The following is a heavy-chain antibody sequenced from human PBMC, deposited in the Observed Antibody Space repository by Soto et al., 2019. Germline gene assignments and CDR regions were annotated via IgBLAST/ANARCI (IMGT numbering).Heavy chain of an antibody. CDR1: GYTFTRYE. D-gene: IGHD3-10*01. CDR2: MNPNSGNT. Sequence: ASVKVSCKASGYTFTRYEITGVRQATGQGLEWMGWMNPNSGNTGSAQKFQGRLTLTRETSKSTAYMELNNLRSDDTAVYYCARRKCGGDPLGQGTLVTVSS. V-gene: IGHV1-8*01. CDR3: ARRKCGGDP. J-gene: IGHJ5*02.